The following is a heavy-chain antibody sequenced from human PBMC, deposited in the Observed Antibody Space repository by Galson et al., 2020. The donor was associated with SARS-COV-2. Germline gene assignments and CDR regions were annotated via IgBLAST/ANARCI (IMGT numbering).Heavy chain of an antibody. Sequence: GGSLRLSCAASGFTFDDYAMHWVRQAPGKGLEWVSGIRWNSGSIGYADSVKGRFTISRDNAKNSLYLQMNSLRAEDTALYYCAKVSSGDSSEDYWGQGTLVTVSS. D-gene: IGHD3-22*01. CDR3: AKVSSGDSSEDY. CDR2: IRWNSGSI. J-gene: IGHJ4*02. CDR1: GFTFDDYA. V-gene: IGHV3-9*01.